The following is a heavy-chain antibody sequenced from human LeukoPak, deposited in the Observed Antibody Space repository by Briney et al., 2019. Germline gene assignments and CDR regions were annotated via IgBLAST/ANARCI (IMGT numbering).Heavy chain of an antibody. D-gene: IGHD6-6*01. CDR2: IYSSGST. J-gene: IGHJ4*02. V-gene: IGHV4-38-2*02. CDR1: GYSISSGYY. Sequence: SETLSLTCTVSGYSISSGYYWGWIRQPPGKGLEWIGRIYSSGSTNFNPSLKSRVTMSVDTSKNQFSLRLSSVTAADTAAYFCARENWRSKSIDFDSWGQGTLVTVSS. CDR3: ARENWRSKSIDFDS.